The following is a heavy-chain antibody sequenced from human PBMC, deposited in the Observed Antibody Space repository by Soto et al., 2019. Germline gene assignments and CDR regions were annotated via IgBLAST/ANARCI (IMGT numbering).Heavy chain of an antibody. CDR2: INPSGGAT. J-gene: IGHJ5*02. V-gene: IGHV1-46*01. Sequence: ASVKVSCKASGYTFTNYYIHWVRQAPGQGLEWMGIINPSGGATTYAQTFQGRVTMTTDTSTSTVYMELSNLRSEDTAVYCCARGHCTSGVCLVWAFDPWGQGXLVTVYS. D-gene: IGHD2-8*01. CDR3: ARGHCTSGVCLVWAFDP. CDR1: GYTFTNYY.